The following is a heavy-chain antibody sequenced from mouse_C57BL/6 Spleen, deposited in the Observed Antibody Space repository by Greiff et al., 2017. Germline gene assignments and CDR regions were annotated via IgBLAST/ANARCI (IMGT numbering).Heavy chain of an antibody. Sequence: QVKLQQSGAELVRPGASVTLSCKASGYTFTDYEMHWVKPTPVHGLAWIGAIDPETGGTASNQKFKGKAILTADKSSSTAYMELRSLTSEDSAFYYCTRVGYYGFAYWGQGTLVTVSA. V-gene: IGHV1-15*01. CDR2: IDPETGGT. CDR3: TRVGYYGFAY. D-gene: IGHD2-3*01. CDR1: GYTFTDYE. J-gene: IGHJ3*01.